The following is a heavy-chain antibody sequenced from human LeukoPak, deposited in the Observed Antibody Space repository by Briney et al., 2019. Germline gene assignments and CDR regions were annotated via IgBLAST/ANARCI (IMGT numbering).Heavy chain of an antibody. CDR2: INHSGST. V-gene: IGHV4-34*01. Sequence: PSETLSLTCAVYGGSFSGYYWSWIRQPPGKGLEWIGEINHSGSTNYNPSLKSRVTISVDTSKNQFSLKLSSVTAADTAVYYCARGGIWDGHDIWGQGTMVTVSS. D-gene: IGHD1-14*01. J-gene: IGHJ3*02. CDR1: GGSFSGYY. CDR3: ARGGIWDGHDI.